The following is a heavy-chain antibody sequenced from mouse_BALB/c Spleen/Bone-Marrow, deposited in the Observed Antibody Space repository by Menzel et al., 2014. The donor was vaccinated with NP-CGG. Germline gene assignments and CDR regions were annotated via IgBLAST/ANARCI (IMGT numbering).Heavy chain of an antibody. D-gene: IGHD2-4*01. V-gene: IGHV14-3*02. CDR3: ARYDYGWYFSV. CDR2: IDPANGNT. CDR1: GFNIKDIY. Sequence: VQLQQSGAELVKPGASVKLSCTASGFNIKDIYMHWVKQRPEQGLEWIGRIDPANGNTKYDPKFQGKATITADTSSKTAYLQLSSLTSEDTAVYYCARYDYGWYFSVWGAGTTVNVSS. J-gene: IGHJ1*01.